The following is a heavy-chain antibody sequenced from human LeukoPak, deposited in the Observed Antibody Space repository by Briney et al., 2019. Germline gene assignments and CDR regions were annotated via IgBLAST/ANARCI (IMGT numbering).Heavy chain of an antibody. J-gene: IGHJ6*02. CDR1: GGSLSGYY. CDR2: ISHSGSA. CDR3: ERMGRIAAAREYYYGIEV. Sequence: SETLSLTCAVHGGSLSGYYWSWIRQSPEKGLEWIGEISHSGSAKYNPSLKSRVTISVDTSKHQFSLKLSSVTAADTSVYYCERMGRIAAAREYYYGIEVWGQGTTVNASS. D-gene: IGHD6-13*01. V-gene: IGHV4-34*01.